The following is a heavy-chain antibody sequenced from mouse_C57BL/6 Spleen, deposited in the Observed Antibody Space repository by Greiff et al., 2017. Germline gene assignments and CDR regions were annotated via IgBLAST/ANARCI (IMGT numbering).Heavy chain of an antibody. Sequence: QVQLQQSGAELAKPGASVKLSCKASGYTFTSYWMHWVKQRPGQGLEWIGFINPSSGYTKYNQKFKDKAALTADKSSSTAYMQLSSLTYEDSAVYYCATLTLYDAMDDWGQGTSVTVSS. D-gene: IGHD1-1*01. CDR2: INPSSGYT. CDR3: ATLTLYDAMDD. J-gene: IGHJ4*01. CDR1: GYTFTSYW. V-gene: IGHV1-7*01.